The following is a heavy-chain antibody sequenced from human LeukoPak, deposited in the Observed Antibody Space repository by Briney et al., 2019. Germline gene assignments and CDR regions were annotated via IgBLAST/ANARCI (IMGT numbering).Heavy chain of an antibody. J-gene: IGHJ4*02. Sequence: PGGSLRLSCAASGFTSTNYAMNWVRQAPAGGLEWVSVLIGSSGSTDYADSVKGRSTISRDTSKNTLFLQMNSLRAEDTAIYYCAKGAYDYIEIGYFDSWGQGTLVTVSS. V-gene: IGHV3-23*01. CDR2: LIGSSGST. D-gene: IGHD5-12*01. CDR3: AKGAYDYIEIGYFDS. CDR1: GFTSTNYA.